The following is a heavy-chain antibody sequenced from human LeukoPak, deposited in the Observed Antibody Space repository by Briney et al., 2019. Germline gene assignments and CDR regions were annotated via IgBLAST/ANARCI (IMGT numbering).Heavy chain of an antibody. CDR3: ARGPYSSSWDEDY. CDR2: INPSGGRT. D-gene: IGHD6-13*01. V-gene: IGHV1-46*01. J-gene: IGHJ4*02. Sequence: ASLKVSCKASGYTFTNYYMHWVRQAPGQGLEWMGIINPSGGRTSYAQNFQGRVTMTRDTSTSTVYMEVSSLRSEDTAVYYCARGPYSSSWDEDYWGQGTLVTVSS. CDR1: GYTFTNYY.